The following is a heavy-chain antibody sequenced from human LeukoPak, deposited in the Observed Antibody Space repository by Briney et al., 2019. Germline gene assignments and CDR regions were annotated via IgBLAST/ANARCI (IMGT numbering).Heavy chain of an antibody. Sequence: PGGSLRLSCAASGVTVNNNYMSWVRQAPGKVPEWVSSIYSSGDTHYADSVKGRFAISRDNSKNTLYLQMSSLTVVDTAVYYCTRDGSSSSRFGYWGQGTLVTVSA. J-gene: IGHJ4*02. V-gene: IGHV3-66*01. CDR3: TRDGSSSSRFGY. CDR2: IYSSGDT. D-gene: IGHD2-2*03. CDR1: GVTVNNNY.